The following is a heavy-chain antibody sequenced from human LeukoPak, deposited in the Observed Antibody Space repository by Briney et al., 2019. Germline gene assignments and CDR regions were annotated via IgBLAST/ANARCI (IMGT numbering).Heavy chain of an antibody. V-gene: IGHV4-59*01. CDR3: ARAAGVPVAFDI. CDR2: IYYSGST. CDR1: GGSISSFY. J-gene: IGHJ3*02. Sequence: KPSETPSLTFPVSGGSISSFYWSWIRQPPGEGLGGIGYIYYSGSTNYNPSLKSRVTISVDTSKNQFSLKLSSVTAADTAVYYCARAAGVPVAFDIWGQGTMVTVSS. D-gene: IGHD2-8*01.